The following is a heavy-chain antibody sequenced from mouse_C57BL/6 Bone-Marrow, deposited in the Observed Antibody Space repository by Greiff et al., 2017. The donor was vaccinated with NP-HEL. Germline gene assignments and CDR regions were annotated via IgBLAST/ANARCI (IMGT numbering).Heavy chain of an antibody. V-gene: IGHV1-82*01. Sequence: QVQLQQSGPELVKPGASVKISCKASGYAFSSSWLNWVKQRPGKGLEWIGRIYPGDGDTNYNGKFKGKATLTADKSSSTAYMQLSSLTSEDSAVYFCARGDGTEAMDYWGQGTSVTVSS. D-gene: IGHD4-1*01. CDR2: IYPGDGDT. J-gene: IGHJ4*01. CDR1: GYAFSSSW. CDR3: ARGDGTEAMDY.